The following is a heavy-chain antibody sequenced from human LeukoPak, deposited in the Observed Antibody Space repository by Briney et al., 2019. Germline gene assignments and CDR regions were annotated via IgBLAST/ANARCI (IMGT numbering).Heavy chain of an antibody. CDR1: GFTFSSNG. Sequence: RPGGSLRLSCAASGFTFSSNGMHWVRQAPGKGLGWVAIIWYDGSKEYYADSVKGRVTISRDNSKNTLYLQMNSLRAEDTAVYYCARAFPRNLYYYDSSGPRGAFDIWGQGTMVTVSS. J-gene: IGHJ3*02. CDR2: IWYDGSKE. CDR3: ARAFPRNLYYYDSSGPRGAFDI. D-gene: IGHD3-22*01. V-gene: IGHV3-33*01.